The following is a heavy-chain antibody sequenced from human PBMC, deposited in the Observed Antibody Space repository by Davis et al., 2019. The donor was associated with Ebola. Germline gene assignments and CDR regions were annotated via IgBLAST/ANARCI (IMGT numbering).Heavy chain of an antibody. CDR1: GFTFSSYA. J-gene: IGHJ4*02. CDR2: IYIDGTT. Sequence: GGSLRLSCAASGFTFSSYAMSWVRQAPGKGLEWVSVIYIDGTTYYANSVKGRFTISRDNSKNTLYLQMNSLRAEDTAVYYCARGRWLQFGYYFDYWGQGTLVTVSS. D-gene: IGHD5-24*01. CDR3: ARGRWLQFGYYFDY. V-gene: IGHV3-53*01.